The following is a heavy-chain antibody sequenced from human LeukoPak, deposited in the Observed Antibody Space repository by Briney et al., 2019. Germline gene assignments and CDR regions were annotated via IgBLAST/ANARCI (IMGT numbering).Heavy chain of an antibody. V-gene: IGHV3-23*01. Sequence: PGGSLRLSCAASGFTFSNYAMNWVRQAPGKGLEWVSGLSDDGFKTYYADSVKGRFTISRDNSQSTLYLLMNSLRAEDTAIYYCARCSSSWYGGSYWGQGTLVTVSS. CDR2: LSDDGFKT. J-gene: IGHJ4*02. D-gene: IGHD6-13*01. CDR1: GFTFSNYA. CDR3: ARCSSSWYGGSY.